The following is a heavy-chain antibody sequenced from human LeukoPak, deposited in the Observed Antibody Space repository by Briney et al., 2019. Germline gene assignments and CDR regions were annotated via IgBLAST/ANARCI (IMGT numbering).Heavy chain of an antibody. CDR3: ARVGWSTSNPSFY. Sequence: TGGSLRPSCAASGFTFSGRAMTWVRQAPGKGLEWVSVISESGDNTFYGDSAKGRFTMSRDHSKHSLYLQMNSLRAEDTAVYYAARVGWSTSNPSFYWGQGTLVTVSS. CDR1: GFTFSGRA. J-gene: IGHJ4*02. D-gene: IGHD1-14*01. CDR2: ISESGDNT. V-gene: IGHV3-23*01.